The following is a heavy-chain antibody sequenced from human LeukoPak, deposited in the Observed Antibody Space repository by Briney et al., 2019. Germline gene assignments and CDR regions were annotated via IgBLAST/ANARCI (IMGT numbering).Heavy chain of an antibody. CDR1: GGSISSGAYY. J-gene: IGHJ6*03. Sequence: SETLSLTCTVSGGSISSGAYYWSWIRQHPGKGLEWIGYIYSNGISYYNPSLKSRVTISLDTSKNEFSLKLTSVTVADTAVYYCARTSGVGLLGSMTDYYYMDVWGKGTTVTVSS. CDR2: IYSNGIS. V-gene: IGHV4-31*03. CDR3: ARTSGVGLLGSMTDYYYMDV. D-gene: IGHD2/OR15-2a*01.